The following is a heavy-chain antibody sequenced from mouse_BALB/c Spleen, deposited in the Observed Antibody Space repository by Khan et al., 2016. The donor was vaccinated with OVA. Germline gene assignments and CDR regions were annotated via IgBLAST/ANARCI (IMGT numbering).Heavy chain of an antibody. D-gene: IGHD2-14*01. CDR1: GYTFTSYT. V-gene: IGHV1-4*01. CDR3: AKEGAYYRSDGWFAY. J-gene: IGHJ3*01. CDR2: INPVSDYT. Sequence: VELVESGAELIRPGASVKMSCKASGYTFTSYTMHWVKQRPGQGLEWIGYINPVSDYTNYNQNFKDKATLTADKSSSTAYMQLRSLTSEDSAVYYCAKEGAYYRSDGWFAYWGQGTLVTVST.